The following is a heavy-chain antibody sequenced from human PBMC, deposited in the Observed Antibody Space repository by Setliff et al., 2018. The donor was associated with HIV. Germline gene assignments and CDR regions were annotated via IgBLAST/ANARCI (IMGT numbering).Heavy chain of an antibody. Sequence: SETLSITCAVYGGSFNGYYWSWIRQPPGKGLEWIGYIYSSGSTNFNPPLQSRVTISVDTSKNQFSLKLSSVTAADTAVYYCAREHCSGGSCNGFDIWGQGTMVTVSS. V-gene: IGHV4-34*01. CDR2: IYSSGST. CDR3: AREHCSGGSCNGFDI. D-gene: IGHD2-15*01. CDR1: GGSFNGYY. J-gene: IGHJ3*02.